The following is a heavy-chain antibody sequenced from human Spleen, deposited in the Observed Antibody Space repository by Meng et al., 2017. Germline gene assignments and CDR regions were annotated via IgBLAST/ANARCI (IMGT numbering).Heavy chain of an antibody. D-gene: IGHD3-10*01. CDR2: INPNSGDT. CDR3: MRGRGAY. J-gene: IGHJ4*02. V-gene: IGHV1-2*06. CDR1: GYTFTTYY. Sequence: ASVKVSCKASGYTFTTYYIHWVRQAPGQGLEWMGRINPNSGDTNYPQKFQGRVTMTRDTSISTAYMELSRLRSDDTAVYYCMRGRGAYWGQGTLVTVSS.